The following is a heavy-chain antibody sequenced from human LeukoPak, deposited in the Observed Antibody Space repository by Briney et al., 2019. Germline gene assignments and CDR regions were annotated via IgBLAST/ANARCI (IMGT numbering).Heavy chain of an antibody. Sequence: KPSETLSLTCAVSGYSISSDSYWGWVRQPPGKGLEGVGSIYHDETTYYNPSLKSRVTISLDTSRKQFSLNLASVTAADTAIYYCAIADTEDYFDYWGQGTPVTVSS. J-gene: IGHJ4*02. CDR3: AIADTEDYFDY. D-gene: IGHD3-16*01. CDR1: GYSISSDSY. CDR2: IYHDETT. V-gene: IGHV4-38-2*01.